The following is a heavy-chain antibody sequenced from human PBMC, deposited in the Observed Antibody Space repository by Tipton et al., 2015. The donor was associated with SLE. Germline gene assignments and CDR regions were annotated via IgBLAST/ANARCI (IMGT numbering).Heavy chain of an antibody. CDR2: ISSSSSTI. D-gene: IGHD4-17*01. CDR3: ARANGANFDY. V-gene: IGHV3-48*01. CDR1: GFTFSSHS. Sequence: SLRLSCAASGFTFSSHSMNWVRQAPGKGLEWVSYISSSSSTIYYADSVKGRFTISRDNAKNSLYLQMNSLRAEDTAVYYCARANGANFDYWGQGTLVTVSS. J-gene: IGHJ4*02.